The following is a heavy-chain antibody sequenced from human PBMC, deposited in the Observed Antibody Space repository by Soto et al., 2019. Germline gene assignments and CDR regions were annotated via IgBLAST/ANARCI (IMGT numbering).Heavy chain of an antibody. CDR2: TYYRSKWYN. D-gene: IGHD3-3*01. Sequence: QVQLQQSGPGLVKPSQTLSLTCAISGDSVSSNSAAWNWIRQSPSRGLEWLGRTYYRSKWYNDYAVSVKSRITINPDTSKNLFSLQLNSVAPEDTAVYYCARESFLEWLLFFAFDIWGQGTMVTVSS. J-gene: IGHJ3*02. CDR3: ARESFLEWLLFFAFDI. V-gene: IGHV6-1*01. CDR1: GDSVSSNSAA.